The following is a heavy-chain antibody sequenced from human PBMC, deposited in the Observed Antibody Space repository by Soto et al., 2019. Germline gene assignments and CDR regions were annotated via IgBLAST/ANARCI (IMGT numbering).Heavy chain of an antibody. V-gene: IGHV1-46*01. CDR1: GYTFTGYY. CDR2: INPSGGST. Sequence: ASVKVSCKASGYTFTGYYMHWVRQAPGQGLEWMGIINPSGGSTSYAQKFQGRVTMTRDTSTSTVYMELSSLRSEDTAVYYCARDFGIPLWFHQWFDPCGQGILVTVPS. CDR3: ARDFGIPLWFHQWFDP. J-gene: IGHJ5*02. D-gene: IGHD5-18*01.